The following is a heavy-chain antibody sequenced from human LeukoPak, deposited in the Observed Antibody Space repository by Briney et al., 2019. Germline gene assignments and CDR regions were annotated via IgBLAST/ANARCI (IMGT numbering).Heavy chain of an antibody. V-gene: IGHV3-7*01. CDR2: IKQDGSEK. CDR1: GFTFSSYW. D-gene: IGHD2-21*01. CDR3: ARDRAKVIATLME. J-gene: IGHJ1*01. Sequence: PGGSLRLSCAASGFTFSSYWMSWVRQAPGKGLEWVANIKQDGSEKYYVDSVKGRFTISRDNAKNSLYLQMNSLRAEDTAFYYCARDRAKVIATLMEWGQGTLVTVSS.